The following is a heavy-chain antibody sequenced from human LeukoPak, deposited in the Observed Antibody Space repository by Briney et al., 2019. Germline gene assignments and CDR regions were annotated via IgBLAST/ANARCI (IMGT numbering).Heavy chain of an antibody. CDR1: GYTFTNYG. CDR2: SSGYNGNT. D-gene: IGHD2-2*01. CDR3: ARIGYRPTVIPADEAFDI. J-gene: IGHJ3*02. Sequence: GASVKVSCKASGYTFTNYGVGWVRQAPGRGLEWVGWSSGYNGNTKYAQNYQGRVIVTTDTSTRTAYMELRSLRSDDTAVYYCARIGYRPTVIPADEAFDIWGQGTMVTVSS. V-gene: IGHV1-18*01.